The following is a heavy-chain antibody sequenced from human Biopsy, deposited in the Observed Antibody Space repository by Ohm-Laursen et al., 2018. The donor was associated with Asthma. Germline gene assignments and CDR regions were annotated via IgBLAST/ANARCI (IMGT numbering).Heavy chain of an antibody. CDR2: LIPVLGTP. CDR3: ARGYSGSDRIVYYYSGLEV. CDR1: GDSFSNYA. Sequence: ASVKVSCKPSGDSFSNYAISWVRQAPGQGLAWMGGLIPVLGTPDHAQMFEGRVTITADESTSTAYMELSSLSSEDTAVYYCARGYSGSDRIVYYYSGLEVWGQGTRSPSL. D-gene: IGHD5-12*01. V-gene: IGHV1-69*13. J-gene: IGHJ6*02.